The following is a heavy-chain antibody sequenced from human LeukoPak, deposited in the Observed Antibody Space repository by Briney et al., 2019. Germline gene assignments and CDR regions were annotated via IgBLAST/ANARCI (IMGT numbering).Heavy chain of an antibody. CDR3: AKEGAYFGSGSYIGHYMDV. CDR1: GFTFSSYW. J-gene: IGHJ6*03. V-gene: IGHV3-7*01. CDR2: IKQDGSEE. D-gene: IGHD3-10*01. Sequence: GGSLRLSCAASGFTFSSYWMSWVRQAPGKGLEWVANIKQDGSEEYYVDSVKGRFTISRDNAKNSLYLQMNTLRAEDAAVYYCAKEGAYFGSGSYIGHYMDVWGKGTTVTVSS.